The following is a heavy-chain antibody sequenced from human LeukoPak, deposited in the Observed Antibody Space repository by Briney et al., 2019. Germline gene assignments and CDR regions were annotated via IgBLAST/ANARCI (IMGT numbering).Heavy chain of an antibody. Sequence: PSGTLSLTCAVYGGSFSGYYWSWIRQPPGKGLEWIGEINHSGSTNYNPSLKSRVTISVDTSKNQFSLKLSSVTAADTAVYYCARGLGLLIDYWGQGTLVTVSS. J-gene: IGHJ4*02. CDR1: GGSFSGYY. D-gene: IGHD2-21*01. CDR3: ARGLGLLIDY. CDR2: INHSGST. V-gene: IGHV4-34*01.